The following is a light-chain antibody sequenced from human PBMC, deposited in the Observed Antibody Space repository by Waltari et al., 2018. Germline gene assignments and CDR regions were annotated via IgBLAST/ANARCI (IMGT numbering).Light chain of an antibody. CDR3: ATWDDSLSVYV. J-gene: IGLJ6*01. Sequence: LTQPPSASGTPGQRVTISCSGRTSHIGGNSVHWYPQLPGTAPKLLIYSTHQRPSGVPDRFSGSKSGTSASLAISELQSDDEGDYYCATWDDSLSVYVFGSGTTVTVL. CDR1: TSHIGGNS. V-gene: IGLV1-44*01. CDR2: STH.